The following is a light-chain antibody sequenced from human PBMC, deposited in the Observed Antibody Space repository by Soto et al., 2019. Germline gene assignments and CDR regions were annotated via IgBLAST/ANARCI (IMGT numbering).Light chain of an antibody. CDR3: QSYDSSLSGFYV. V-gene: IGLV1-40*01. Sequence: QSALTQPPSVSGAPGQRVTISCTGSSSNIGAGYDVHWYQQLPGTAPKLLIYANSNRPSGVPDRFSGSKSDTSASLAITGLQAEDEADYYCQSYDSSLSGFYVFGTGTKVTVL. CDR2: ANS. J-gene: IGLJ1*01. CDR1: SSNIGAGYD.